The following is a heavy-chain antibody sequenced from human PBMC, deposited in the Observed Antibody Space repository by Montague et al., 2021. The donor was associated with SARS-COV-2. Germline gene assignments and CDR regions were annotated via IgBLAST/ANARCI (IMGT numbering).Heavy chain of an antibody. CDR2: ISYDGSNK. CDR3: ARYGDESPADYYYYGMDV. Sequence: SLRPSCTASGFTFSSYAMHWVRQAPGKGLEWVAVISYDGSNKYYADSVKGRFTISRDNSKNTLYLQMNSLRAEDTAVYYCARYGDESPADYYYYGMDVWGQGTTVTVSS. D-gene: IGHD4-17*01. V-gene: IGHV3-30-3*01. J-gene: IGHJ6*02. CDR1: GFTFSSYA.